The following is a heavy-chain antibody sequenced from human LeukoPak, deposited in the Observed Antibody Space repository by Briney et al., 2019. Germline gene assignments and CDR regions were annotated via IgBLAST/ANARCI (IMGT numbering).Heavy chain of an antibody. D-gene: IGHD5-12*01. J-gene: IGHJ4*02. V-gene: IGHV4-59*01. CDR3: ARSPVAPDYFDY. CDR2: IYYSGST. Sequence: PSETLSLTCTVSGGSISSYYWSWIRQPPGKGLEWIGYIYYSGSTNYNPSLKSRVTISVDTSKNQFSLKLSSVTAADTAVYYCARSPVAPDYFDYWGQGTLVTVSS. CDR1: GGSISSYY.